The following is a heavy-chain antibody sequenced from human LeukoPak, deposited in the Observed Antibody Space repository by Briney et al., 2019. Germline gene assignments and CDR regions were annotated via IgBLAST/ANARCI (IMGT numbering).Heavy chain of an antibody. Sequence: PSETLSLTCTVSGGSISNSDYYWDWIRQPPGKGLEWIGSINYRGSTYYNPSLKSRVTISVDTSKNQFSLKLSSVTAADTAVYYCASVVVPAANGPYYYYYMDVWGKGTTVTVSS. D-gene: IGHD2-2*01. V-gene: IGHV4-39*07. CDR2: INYRGST. CDR1: GGSISNSDYY. CDR3: ASVVVPAANGPYYYYYMDV. J-gene: IGHJ6*03.